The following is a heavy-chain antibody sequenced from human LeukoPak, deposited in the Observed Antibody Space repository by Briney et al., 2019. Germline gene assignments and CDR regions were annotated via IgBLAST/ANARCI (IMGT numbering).Heavy chain of an antibody. J-gene: IGHJ5*02. CDR3: ARGLRGGYSYVVDSWFDP. CDR1: GGTFSSYA. Sequence: SVKVSCKASGGTFSSYAISWVRQAPGQGLEWMGRIIPILGIANYAQKFQGRVTITADKSTSTVYMELSSLRSEDTAVYYCARGLRGGYSYVVDSWFDPWGQGTLVTVSS. D-gene: IGHD5-18*01. CDR2: IIPILGIA. V-gene: IGHV1-69*04.